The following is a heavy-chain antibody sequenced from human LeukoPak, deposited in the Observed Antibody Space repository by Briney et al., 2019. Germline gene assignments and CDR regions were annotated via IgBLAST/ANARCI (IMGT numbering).Heavy chain of an antibody. Sequence: GRWLRLSCAASGFTFSSYGMHGVRQAPGRGLEGVAVISYDGSNKYYEEYVKGGFTISKDNSKNTLYLQMNSLRAEDTPVYYCAKDRGSSSGWYYYYHHGMDVWGQGTTGTVPS. CDR1: GFTFSSYG. CDR3: AKDRGSSSGWYYYYHHGMDV. D-gene: IGHD6-19*01. CDR2: ISYDGSNK. J-gene: IGHJ6*02. V-gene: IGHV3-30*18.